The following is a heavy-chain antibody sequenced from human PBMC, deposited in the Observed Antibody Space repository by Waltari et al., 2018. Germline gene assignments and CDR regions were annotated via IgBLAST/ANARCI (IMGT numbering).Heavy chain of an antibody. CDR1: GFTFSSYS. Sequence: EVQLVESGGGLVQPGGSLRLSCAASGFTFSSYSMNWVRQAPGKGLEWVSYISSSSSTIYYADSVKGRFTISRDNAKNSLYLQMNSVRAEDTAVYYCASISGSYYGDYWGQGTLVTVSS. CDR3: ASISGSYYGDY. D-gene: IGHD1-26*01. V-gene: IGHV3-48*04. J-gene: IGHJ4*02. CDR2: ISSSSSTI.